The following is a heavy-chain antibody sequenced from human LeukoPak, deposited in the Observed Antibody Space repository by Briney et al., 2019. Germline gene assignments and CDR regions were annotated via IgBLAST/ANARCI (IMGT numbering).Heavy chain of an antibody. Sequence: SETLSLTCAVYGGSFSGCYWSWIRQSPGKGLEWIGEINHSGSTNYNPSLKSRVTISVDTSKNQFSLKLTSVTAADTAVYYCARPLGQGNEYGMDVWGQGTTVTASS. CDR1: GGSFSGCY. V-gene: IGHV4-34*01. CDR3: ARPLGQGNEYGMDV. D-gene: IGHD1-1*01. CDR2: INHSGST. J-gene: IGHJ6*02.